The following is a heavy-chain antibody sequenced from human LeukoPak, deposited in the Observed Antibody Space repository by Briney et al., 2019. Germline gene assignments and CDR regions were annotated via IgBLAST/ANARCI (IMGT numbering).Heavy chain of an antibody. Sequence: SETLSLTCTVSGGSISSSSYYWGWIRQPPGKGLDWIGSIYYSGITFYNPSPKSRVTISVDTSKNQFSLKLSSVPAADTAVYYCARFTSRWYGDYWGQGTLVTVSS. V-gene: IGHV4-39*01. D-gene: IGHD6-13*01. CDR3: ARFTSRWYGDY. CDR1: GGSISSSSYY. CDR2: IYYSGIT. J-gene: IGHJ4*02.